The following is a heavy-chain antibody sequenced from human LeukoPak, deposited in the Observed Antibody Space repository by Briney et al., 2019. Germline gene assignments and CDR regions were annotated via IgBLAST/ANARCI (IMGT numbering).Heavy chain of an antibody. J-gene: IGHJ3*02. Sequence: GGSLRLSCAASGFTFNNYAMNWVRQAPGKGLEWVSVISGSGGSTYYADSVKGRFTMSRDNSKNTLYLQMNSLRAEDTAVYYCAKERGNGVRGAFDIWGQGTMVTVSS. V-gene: IGHV3-23*01. CDR1: GFTFNNYA. CDR2: ISGSGGST. CDR3: AKERGNGVRGAFDI. D-gene: IGHD4-17*01.